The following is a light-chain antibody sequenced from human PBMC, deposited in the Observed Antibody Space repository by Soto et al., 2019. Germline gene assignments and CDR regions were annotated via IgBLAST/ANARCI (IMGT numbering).Light chain of an antibody. CDR1: QSINIY. Sequence: IRMTQSPSSLSASVGDSVTVTCRASQSINIYLNWYQQKPGKAPTLLIYGASSLQSGVPSRFTGGGSRTGFTLTISSLQPEDFATYYCQQSYRSPYTFGRGTKLEIK. V-gene: IGKV1-39*01. CDR2: GAS. J-gene: IGKJ2*01. CDR3: QQSYRSPYT.